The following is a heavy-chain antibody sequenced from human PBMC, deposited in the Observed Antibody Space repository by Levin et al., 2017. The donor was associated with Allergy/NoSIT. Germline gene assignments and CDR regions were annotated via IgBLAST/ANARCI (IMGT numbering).Heavy chain of an antibody. Sequence: PSETLSLTCATSGFTFSSYAMTWVRQAPGKGLEWVSSITAAGLDTYYADSVKGRFTISRDNSKNTVYVQMNSLRVEDTAVYYCAKAANLYDFWSGYLDHWGQGTLVTVSS. V-gene: IGHV3-23*01. CDR3: AKAANLYDFWSGYLDH. CDR1: GFTFSSYA. CDR2: ITAAGLDT. J-gene: IGHJ5*02. D-gene: IGHD3-3*01.